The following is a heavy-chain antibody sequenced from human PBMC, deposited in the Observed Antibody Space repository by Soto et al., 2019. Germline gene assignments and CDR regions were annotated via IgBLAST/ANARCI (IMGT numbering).Heavy chain of an antibody. CDR3: ARANGQYYDILTGRNYYYGMDV. CDR2: IIPIFGTA. CDR1: GGTFSSYA. J-gene: IGHJ6*02. V-gene: IGHV1-69*13. Sequence: SVKVSCKASGGTFSSYAIRWVRQAPGQGLEWMGGIIPIFGTANYAQKFQGRVTITADESTSTAYMELGSLRSEDTAVYYCARANGQYYDILTGRNYYYGMDVWGQGTTVTVSS. D-gene: IGHD3-9*01.